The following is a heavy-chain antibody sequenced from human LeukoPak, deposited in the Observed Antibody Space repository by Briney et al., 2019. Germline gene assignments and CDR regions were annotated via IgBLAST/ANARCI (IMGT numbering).Heavy chain of an antibody. CDR2: IIPIFGTA. J-gene: IGHJ6*02. CDR1: GGTFSSYA. V-gene: IGHV1-69*13. CDR3: ARALGDGTRGGDYYYYGMDV. D-gene: IGHD2-15*01. Sequence: ASVKVSCKASGGTFSSYAISWVRQAPGQGLEWMGGIIPIFGTANYAQKFQGRVTITADESTSTAYMELSSLRSEDTAVYYCARALGDGTRGGDYYYYGMDVWGQGTTVTVSS.